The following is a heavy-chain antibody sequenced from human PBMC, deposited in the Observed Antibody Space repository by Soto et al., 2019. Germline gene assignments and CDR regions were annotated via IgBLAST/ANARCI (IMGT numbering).Heavy chain of an antibody. CDR3: ARQYDGGDSMDV. D-gene: IGHD2-21*02. CDR1: GGSINSDYYH. V-gene: IGHV4-30-4*08. J-gene: IGHJ6*02. Sequence: QVKLVESGPGLVKPSQTLSLTCTVSGGSINSDYYHWTWNRQSQGKGLEWIGYIHHSVAILYNPVFKRRLTISVDTSNNQFYLLESSVADTVTAVYFCARQYDGGDSMDVWRQRITVT. CDR2: IHHSVAI.